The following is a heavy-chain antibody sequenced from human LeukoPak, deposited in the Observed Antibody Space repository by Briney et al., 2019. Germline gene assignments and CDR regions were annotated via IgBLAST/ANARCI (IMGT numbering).Heavy chain of an antibody. D-gene: IGHD2-2*01. CDR1: GFTFSSYW. Sequence: GGSLRLSCAASGFTFSSYWMSWVRQAPGKGLEWVANIKQDGSEKYYVDSVKGRFTISRGNAKNSLYLQMNSLRAEDTAVYYCARDMHIGYCSSTSCSDAFDIWGQGTMVTVSS. CDR2: IKQDGSEK. J-gene: IGHJ3*02. CDR3: ARDMHIGYCSSTSCSDAFDI. V-gene: IGHV3-7*03.